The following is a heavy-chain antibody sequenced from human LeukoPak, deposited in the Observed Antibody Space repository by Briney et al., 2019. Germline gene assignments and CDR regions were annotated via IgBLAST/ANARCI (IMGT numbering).Heavy chain of an antibody. CDR2: ISSSSSTI. D-gene: IGHD3-22*01. V-gene: IGHV3-48*04. J-gene: IGHJ4*02. CDR1: GFTFSSYS. CDR3: ARDLPYYYDSSGPSFDY. Sequence: GGSLRLSCAASGFTFSSYSMNWVRQAPGKGLEWVSYISSSSSTIYYADSVKGRFTISRDNAKNTLYLQMNSLRAEDTAVYYCARDLPYYYDSSGPSFDYWGQGTLVTVSS.